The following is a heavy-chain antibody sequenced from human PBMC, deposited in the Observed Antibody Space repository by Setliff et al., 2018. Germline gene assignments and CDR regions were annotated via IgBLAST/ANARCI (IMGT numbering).Heavy chain of an antibody. V-gene: IGHV4-34*01. J-gene: IGHJ6*03. D-gene: IGHD3-3*01. CDR1: GGSFSGYY. Sequence: KPSETLSLTCAVYGGSFSGYYWSWIRQPPGKGLEWIGEINHSGSTNYNPSLKSRVTISVDTSKNQFSLKLSSVTAADTAVYYCAREPWYYNFYSGYPYMDVWGKGTTVTVSS. CDR2: INHSGST. CDR3: AREPWYYNFYSGYPYMDV.